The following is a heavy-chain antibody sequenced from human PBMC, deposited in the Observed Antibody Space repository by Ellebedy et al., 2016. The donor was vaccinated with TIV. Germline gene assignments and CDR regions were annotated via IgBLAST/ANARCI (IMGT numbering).Heavy chain of an antibody. CDR1: GFTFDDNA. CDR2: ISWNSGSI. Sequence: SLKISCAASGFTFDDNAMHWVRQAPGKGLEWVSGISWNSGSIDYADSVKGRFTISRENAKNSLYLQITSLRAEDTAVYYCARVRFGDTAVDYWGQGTLVTVSS. CDR3: ARVRFGDTAVDY. V-gene: IGHV3-9*01. D-gene: IGHD2-21*01. J-gene: IGHJ4*03.